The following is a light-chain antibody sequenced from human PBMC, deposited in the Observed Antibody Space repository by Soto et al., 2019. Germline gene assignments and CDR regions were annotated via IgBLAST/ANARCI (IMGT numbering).Light chain of an antibody. V-gene: IGKV3-15*01. CDR2: GAS. CDR1: QSVSSN. J-gene: IGKJ1*01. Sequence: EIVMTQSPATLSVSPGERATLSCRASQSVSSNLAWYPQKPGQAPRLLIYGASTRATGIPAGFSGSGSGTEFALTISSLLSEDFAVDYCHQYNNWQAFGQGTKVESK. CDR3: HQYNNWQA.